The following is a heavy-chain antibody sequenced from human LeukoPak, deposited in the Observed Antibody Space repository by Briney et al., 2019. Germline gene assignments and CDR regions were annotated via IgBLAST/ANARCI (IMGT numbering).Heavy chain of an antibody. D-gene: IGHD3-10*01. V-gene: IGHV3-66*01. CDR2: IHSGGST. Sequence: GGSLRLSCAASGFTVSSNYMSWVRQAPGKGLEWVSVIHSGGSTYYADSVKGRFTISRDNSKNTLYLQMNSLRAEDTAVYYCARGPPYYYGSGSYYKLWGQGTLVTVSS. CDR1: GFTVSSNY. J-gene: IGHJ4*02. CDR3: ARGPPYYYGSGSYYKL.